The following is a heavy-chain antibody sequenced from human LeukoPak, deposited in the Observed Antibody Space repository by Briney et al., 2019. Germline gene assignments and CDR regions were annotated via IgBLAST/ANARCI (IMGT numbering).Heavy chain of an antibody. D-gene: IGHD3-10*01. CDR1: GFTFSSYS. Sequence: GGSLRLSCAASGFTFSSYSMNWVRQAPGKGLEWVSSISSSSSYIYYADSVKGRFTISRDNAKNSLYLQMNSLRAEDTAVYYCARLSLVRGAYYFDYWGQGTLVTVSS. CDR2: ISSSSSYI. V-gene: IGHV3-21*01. J-gene: IGHJ4*02. CDR3: ARLSLVRGAYYFDY.